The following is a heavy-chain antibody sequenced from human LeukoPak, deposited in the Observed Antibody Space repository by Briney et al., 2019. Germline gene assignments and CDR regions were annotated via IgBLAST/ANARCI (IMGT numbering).Heavy chain of an antibody. CDR3: ARQGSGGRSFDV. CDR1: GGSISTYY. Sequence: PSETLSLTCTVSGGSISTYYWSWIRQPPGKGLEWIGYMYNSGSTNYNPSLKSRVTISIDTSKNQVSLRLSSVTAADTVVYYCARQGSGGRSFDVWGQGTMVTVSS. J-gene: IGHJ3*01. D-gene: IGHD1-26*01. V-gene: IGHV4-59*08. CDR2: MYNSGST.